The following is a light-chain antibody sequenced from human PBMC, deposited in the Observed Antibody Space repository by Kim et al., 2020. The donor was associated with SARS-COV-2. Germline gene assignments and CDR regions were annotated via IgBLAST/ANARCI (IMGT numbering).Light chain of an antibody. J-gene: IGKJ1*01. Sequence: DIQMTQSPSSLSASVGDRVTITCRASQDIGNSLTWFQQKPGKAPKSLIYSVSTLESGVPSRFSGSGSGTDFTLTINSLQPEDFATYFCQQYHNYPWTFGQGTKVDIK. CDR2: SVS. V-gene: IGKV1-16*01. CDR3: QQYHNYPWT. CDR1: QDIGNS.